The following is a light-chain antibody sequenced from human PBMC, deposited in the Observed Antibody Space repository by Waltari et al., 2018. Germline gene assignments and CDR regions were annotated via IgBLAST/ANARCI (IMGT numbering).Light chain of an antibody. Sequence: DIVMTQSPDSLAVSLGERATINCKSSQTILYRFNNKNYLAWYQQTPGQPPKLLIYWASTRESGVPDRFSGTGSGTDFNLNISILQAEDVAVYYCQQYFSTPLTFGGVIKVEI. CDR3: QQYFSTPLT. V-gene: IGKV4-1*01. CDR2: WAS. J-gene: IGKJ4*01. CDR1: QTILYRFNNKNY.